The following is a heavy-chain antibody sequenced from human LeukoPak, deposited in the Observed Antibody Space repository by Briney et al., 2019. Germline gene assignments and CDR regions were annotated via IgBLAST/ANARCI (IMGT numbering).Heavy chain of an antibody. CDR1: GGSFSGYY. V-gene: IGHV4-34*01. J-gene: IGHJ4*02. D-gene: IGHD4-17*01. Sequence: PSETLSLTCAVYGGSFSGYYWSWIRQPPGKGLEWIGEINHSGSTNYNPSLKSRVTISVDTSKNQFSLKLSSVTAADTAVYYCAGAYGDCDYWGQGTLVTVSS. CDR3: AGAYGDCDY. CDR2: INHSGST.